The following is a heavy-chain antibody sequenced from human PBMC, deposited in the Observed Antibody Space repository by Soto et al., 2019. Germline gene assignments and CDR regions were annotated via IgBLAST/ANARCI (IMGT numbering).Heavy chain of an antibody. J-gene: IGHJ4*02. CDR2: IIPMFGIA. CDR3: ARDRDWNLDY. V-gene: IGHV1-69*04. D-gene: IGHD1-1*01. Sequence: ARQETGQGLEWMGRIIPMFGIASYAQNFQGRVTITADKSTSTAYMELSSLSSDDSAVYYCARDRDWNLDYWGQGTLVTVSS.